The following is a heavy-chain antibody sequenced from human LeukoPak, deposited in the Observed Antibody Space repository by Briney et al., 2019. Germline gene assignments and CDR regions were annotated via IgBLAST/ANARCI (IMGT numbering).Heavy chain of an antibody. CDR2: ISSSGSTI. CDR3: ARRGSYSSHAFDI. Sequence: GGSLRLSCAASGFTFRDYYMSWIRQAPGKGLEWVSYISSSGSTIYYADSVKGRFTISRDNAKNSLYLQMNSLRAEDTAVYYCARRGSYSSHAFDIWGQGTMVTVFS. J-gene: IGHJ3*02. CDR1: GFTFRDYY. V-gene: IGHV3-11*04. D-gene: IGHD1-26*01.